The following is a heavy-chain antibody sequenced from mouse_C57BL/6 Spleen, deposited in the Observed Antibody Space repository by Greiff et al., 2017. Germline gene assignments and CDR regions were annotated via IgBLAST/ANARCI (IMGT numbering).Heavy chain of an antibody. CDR3: TRDGSKERYFDV. CDR1: GYTFTDYE. J-gene: IGHJ1*03. D-gene: IGHD1-1*01. Sequence: QVQLQQSGAELVRPGASVTLSCKASGYTFTDYEMHWVKQTPVHGLEWIGAIDPETGGTAYNQKFKGKAILTADKSSSTAYMELRSLTSEDSAVYYCTRDGSKERYFDVWGTGTTVTVSS. CDR2: IDPETGGT. V-gene: IGHV1-15*01.